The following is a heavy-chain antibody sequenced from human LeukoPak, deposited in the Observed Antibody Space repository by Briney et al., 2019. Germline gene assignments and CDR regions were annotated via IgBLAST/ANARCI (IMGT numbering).Heavy chain of an antibody. CDR2: ISGSGGNT. D-gene: IGHD3-3*01. CDR3: AKGSAYADF. V-gene: IGHV3-23*01. Sequence: GGSLRLSCAASGFTFSSYVMSWVRQAPGKGLEWVSTISGSGGNTYYADSVKGRFTISRDNPKNTLSLQMNSLRAEDTAVYYCAKGSAYADFWGQGTLVTVSS. CDR1: GFTFSSYV. J-gene: IGHJ4*02.